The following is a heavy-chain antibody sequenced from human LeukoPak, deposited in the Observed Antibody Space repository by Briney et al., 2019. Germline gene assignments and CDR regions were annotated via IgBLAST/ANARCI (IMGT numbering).Heavy chain of an antibody. V-gene: IGHV3-21*01. D-gene: IGHD1-26*01. CDR3: ARDPRSGSYYLNYYYGMDV. Sequence: GGSLRLSCAASGFTFDDYGMSWVRQAPGKGLEWVSSISSSSSYIYYADSVKGRFTISRDNAKNSLYLQMNSLRAEDTAVYYCARDPRSGSYYLNYYYGMDVWGQGTTVTVSS. J-gene: IGHJ6*02. CDR2: ISSSSSYI. CDR1: GFTFDDYG.